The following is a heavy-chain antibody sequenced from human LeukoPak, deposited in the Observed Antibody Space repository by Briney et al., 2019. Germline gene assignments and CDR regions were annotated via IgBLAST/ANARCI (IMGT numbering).Heavy chain of an antibody. CDR2: IYYSGST. V-gene: IGHV4-59*01. J-gene: IGHJ3*02. D-gene: IGHD3-22*01. CDR3: GRDYYDNRGDAFDI. Sequence: AETLSLTCTVSGGSIRTYAWSWIRQPPGKGLEWIGYIYYSGSTNYNPSLKSRVTISVDTSKSQFSLKLSSVTAADTAVYYCGRDYYDNRGDAFDIWGQGTMVTVSS. CDR1: GGSIRTYA.